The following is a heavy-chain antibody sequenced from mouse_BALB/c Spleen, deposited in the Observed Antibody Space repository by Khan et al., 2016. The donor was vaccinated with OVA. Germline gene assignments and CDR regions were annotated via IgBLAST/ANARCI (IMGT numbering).Heavy chain of an antibody. Sequence: EVQLQESGPELVKPGASVKISCKTSGYTFPEYTVHWVKQSLGKSLDWIGVINPKNGGTAYNQKFKGKATLAVDKSSSTTNMEFRNLTSEDSAVYYCARYAVRYWGQGTSVTVAS. CDR2: INPKNGGT. CDR3: ARYAVRY. J-gene: IGHJ4*01. CDR1: GYTFPEYT. V-gene: IGHV1-18*01. D-gene: IGHD2-14*01.